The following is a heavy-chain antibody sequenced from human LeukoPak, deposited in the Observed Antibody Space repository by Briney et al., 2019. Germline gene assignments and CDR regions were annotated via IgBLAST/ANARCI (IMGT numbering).Heavy chain of an antibody. CDR3: ARGYCSSTSCYSPDAFDI. CDR1: GGSISSYY. Sequence: SETLSLTCTVSGGSISSYYWSWIRQPPGKGLEWIGYIYHSGSTYYNPSLKSRVTISVDRSKNQFSLKLSSVTAADTAVYYCARGYCSSTSCYSPDAFDIWGQGTMVTVSS. J-gene: IGHJ3*02. CDR2: IYHSGST. D-gene: IGHD2-2*01. V-gene: IGHV4-59*12.